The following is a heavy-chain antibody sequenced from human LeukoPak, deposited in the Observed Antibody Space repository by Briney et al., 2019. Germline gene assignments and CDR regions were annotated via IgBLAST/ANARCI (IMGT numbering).Heavy chain of an antibody. D-gene: IGHD3-16*01. Sequence: GGSLRLSCAASGFTFSTYSMHWVRQAPGKGLEWVAVISYDGSNKYYADSVKGRLTISRDNSKNTLYLEMSSLRVEDTAIYYCAKWPEGAMDYFDYWGQGTLVTVSS. J-gene: IGHJ4*02. CDR3: AKWPEGAMDYFDY. CDR2: ISYDGSNK. CDR1: GFTFSTYS. V-gene: IGHV3-30*18.